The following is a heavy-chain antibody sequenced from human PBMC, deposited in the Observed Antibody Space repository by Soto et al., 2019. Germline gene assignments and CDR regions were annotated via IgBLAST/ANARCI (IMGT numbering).Heavy chain of an antibody. CDR3: AKDLEDIVLMVYAIHYYYYGMDV. Sequence: GGSLRLSCAAFGFTFSSYGMHWVRQAPGKGLEWVAVISYDGSNKYYADSVKGRSTISRDNSKNTLYLQMNSLRAEDTAVYYCAKDLEDIVLMVYAIHYYYYGMDVWGQGTTVTVSS. V-gene: IGHV3-30*18. D-gene: IGHD2-8*01. CDR1: GFTFSSYG. CDR2: ISYDGSNK. J-gene: IGHJ6*02.